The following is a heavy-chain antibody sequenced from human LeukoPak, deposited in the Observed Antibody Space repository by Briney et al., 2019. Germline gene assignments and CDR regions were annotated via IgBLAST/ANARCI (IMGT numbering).Heavy chain of an antibody. J-gene: IGHJ4*02. D-gene: IGHD4/OR15-4a*01. CDR2: INHGGST. V-gene: IGHV4-34*01. CDR1: GGSLSGYY. CDR3: AREGRMSMGIEY. Sequence: SETLSLTCAVYGGSLSGYYWSWIRQSPGKGLEWIGEINHGGSTNYNPPLKSRVTMSVDTSKNHFSLKLSSVTAADTAVYFCAREGRMSMGIEYWGQGTLVTVSS.